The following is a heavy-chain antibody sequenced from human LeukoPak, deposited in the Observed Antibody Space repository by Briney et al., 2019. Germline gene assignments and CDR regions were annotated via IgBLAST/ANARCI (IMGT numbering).Heavy chain of an antibody. Sequence: GGSLRLSCAASGFTFSGHLVHWVRQAPGKGLVWVSRISSDGTYTNYADSVKGRFTISRDNAKNSLYLQMNSLRAEDTAVYYCAREFGDYVWGSYRHYYFDYWGQGTLVTVSS. V-gene: IGHV3-74*01. CDR1: GFTFSGHL. CDR2: ISSDGTYT. D-gene: IGHD3-16*02. CDR3: AREFGDYVWGSYRHYYFDY. J-gene: IGHJ4*02.